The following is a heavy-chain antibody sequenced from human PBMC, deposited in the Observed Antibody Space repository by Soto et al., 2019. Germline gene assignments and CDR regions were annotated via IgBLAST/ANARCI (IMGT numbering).Heavy chain of an antibody. Sequence: GGSLRLSCAASGFTFSSYSMNWVRQAPGKGLEWVSSISSSSSYIYYADSVKGRFAISRDNAKNSLYLQMNSLRAEDTAVYYCARELYDYSNYQPPHYYYYGMDVWGQGTTVTVSS. CDR3: ARELYDYSNYQPPHYYYYGMDV. D-gene: IGHD4-4*01. CDR1: GFTFSSYS. V-gene: IGHV3-21*01. J-gene: IGHJ6*01. CDR2: ISSSSSYI.